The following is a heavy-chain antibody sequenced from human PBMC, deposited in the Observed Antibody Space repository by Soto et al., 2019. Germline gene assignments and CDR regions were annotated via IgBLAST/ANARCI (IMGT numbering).Heavy chain of an antibody. V-gene: IGHV4-4*02. CDR1: GVSISSGNW. CDR2: VYNDGSA. Sequence: SETLSLTCDVSGVSISSGNWWSWVRQPPGKGLEWIAEVYNDGSANYHPSLESRATISVDRSKNQFSLRLSSVTAADTGKYYCARLVYDSRLNYLYFDHWGQGTLITVSS. J-gene: IGHJ4*02. D-gene: IGHD3-22*01. CDR3: ARLVYDSRLNYLYFDH.